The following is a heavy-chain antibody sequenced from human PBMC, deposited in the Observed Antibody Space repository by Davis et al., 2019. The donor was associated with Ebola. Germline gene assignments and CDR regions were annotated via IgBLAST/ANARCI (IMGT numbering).Heavy chain of an antibody. CDR3: AKSEGGNYYYYAMGV. CDR2: IRWNSASI. D-gene: IGHD2/OR15-2a*01. J-gene: IGHJ6*02. CDR1: GFTFGDYA. Sequence: SLKISCAASGFTFGDYAIHWVRQVPGKGLEWVSGIRWNSASIGYADSVKGRFTISRDNAKNSLYLKMNSLRDEDTALYYCAKSEGGNYYYYAMGVWGQGTTVTVSS. V-gene: IGHV3-9*01.